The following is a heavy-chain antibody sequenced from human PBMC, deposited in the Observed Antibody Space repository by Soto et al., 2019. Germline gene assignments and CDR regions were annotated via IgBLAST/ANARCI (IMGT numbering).Heavy chain of an antibody. V-gene: IGHV3-74*01. CDR3: ARDRSYSLDV. J-gene: IGHJ6*02. CDR1: GSTFSNDW. CDR2: INSDGSST. Sequence: GGSLRLSCAVGGSTFSNDWMHWVRQAPGKGLVWVSHINSDGSSTNYADFVKGRFTIARDNAKNTVYLQMNSLRAEDTAVYYCARDRSYSLDVWGQGTTVTVSS.